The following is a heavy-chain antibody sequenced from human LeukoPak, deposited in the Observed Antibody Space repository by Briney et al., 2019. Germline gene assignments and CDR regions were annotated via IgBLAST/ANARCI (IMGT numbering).Heavy chain of an antibody. J-gene: IGHJ4*02. Sequence: GGSLRLSCAASGFTVSGNYMSWVRQAPGKGLECVAAIYSGGDTYYADSVKGRFTISRDNSKNTLYLQMNSLRAEDTAVYYCAKGTLDIVVVPAAPKVYYFDYWGQGTLVTVSS. V-gene: IGHV3-53*01. D-gene: IGHD2-2*01. CDR3: AKGTLDIVVVPAAPKVYYFDY. CDR2: IYSGGDT. CDR1: GFTVSGNY.